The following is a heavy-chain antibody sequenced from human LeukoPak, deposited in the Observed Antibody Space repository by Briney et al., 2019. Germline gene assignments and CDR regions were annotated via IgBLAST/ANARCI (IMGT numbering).Heavy chain of an antibody. D-gene: IGHD3-10*01. CDR1: GFTFSSYS. Sequence: GGSLRLSCAASGFTFSSYSMNWVRQAPGKGLEWVSYISSSSSTIYYADSVKGRFTISRDNAKNSLYLQMNSLRAEDTAVYYCTPGRRFGDPTNDYWGQGTLVTVSS. CDR3: TPGRRFGDPTNDY. J-gene: IGHJ4*02. CDR2: ISSSSSTI. V-gene: IGHV3-48*04.